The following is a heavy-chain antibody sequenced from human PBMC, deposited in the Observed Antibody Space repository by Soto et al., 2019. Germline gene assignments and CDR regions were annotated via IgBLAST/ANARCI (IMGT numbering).Heavy chain of an antibody. D-gene: IGHD6-13*01. Sequence: ASGKVSCKASVYTFTSYGISWVRQAPGQKLEWMGWISAYNCNTNYAQKLQGRVTMTTDTSTSTAYMELRSLRSDDTAVHYCACIAGAGTETACFDPMGQGTLVTVSS. V-gene: IGHV1-18*01. CDR3: ACIAGAGTETACFDP. CDR1: VYTFTSYG. CDR2: ISAYNCNT. J-gene: IGHJ5*02.